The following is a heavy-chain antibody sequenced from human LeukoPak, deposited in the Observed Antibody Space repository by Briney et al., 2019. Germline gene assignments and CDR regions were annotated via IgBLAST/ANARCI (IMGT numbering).Heavy chain of an antibody. CDR2: IKPDGSDT. CDR3: ARGKYGGYFIDY. V-gene: IGHV3-74*01. Sequence: GGSLRLSCGASGFTFTTHWIHWVRQAPGKGLVWVSRIKPDGSDTNYVDSVKGRFAISRDNAKNTVYLQMNSLRAEDTAVYYCARGKYGGYFIDYWGQGTLVTVSS. CDR1: GFTFTTHW. D-gene: IGHD5-12*01. J-gene: IGHJ4*02.